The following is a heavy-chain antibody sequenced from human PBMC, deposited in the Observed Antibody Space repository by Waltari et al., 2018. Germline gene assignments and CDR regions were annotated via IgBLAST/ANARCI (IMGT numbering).Heavy chain of an antibody. CDR3: ARLMITFGGVIVSFDY. Sequence: QVQLQESGPGLVQPSETLSLTCAVSGYSISRGYYWGWIRQPPGKGLEWIGSIYHSGRTYYNPSLKSRVTISVDTSKNQFSLKLSSVTAADTAVYYCARLMITFGGVIVSFDYWGQGTLVTVSS. V-gene: IGHV4-38-2*01. J-gene: IGHJ4*02. CDR1: GYSISRGYY. D-gene: IGHD3-16*02. CDR2: IYHSGRT.